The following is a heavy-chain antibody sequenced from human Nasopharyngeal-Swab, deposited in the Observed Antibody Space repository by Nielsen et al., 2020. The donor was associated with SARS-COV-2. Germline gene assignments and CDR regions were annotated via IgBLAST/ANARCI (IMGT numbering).Heavy chain of an antibody. D-gene: IGHD2-8*01. V-gene: IGHV3-30*18. J-gene: IGHJ6*02. CDR3: AKDNQLIRNYDYYDMDV. CDR2: ISYDGIKK. Sequence: VRQVPGKGLEWMAVISYDGIKKYYADSVKGRFTLSRDNSKNTLYLQMNSLRTEDTAVYYCAKDNQLIRNYDYYDMDVWGQGTTVTVSS.